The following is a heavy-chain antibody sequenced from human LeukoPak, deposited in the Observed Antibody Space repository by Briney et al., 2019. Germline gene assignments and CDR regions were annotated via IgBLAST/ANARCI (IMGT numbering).Heavy chain of an antibody. Sequence: GGTLRLSRAASGFTFSSYGMSWVRQAPGKGLEWVSAISGSGGSTYYADSVKGRFTISRDNSKNTLYLQMNSLRAEDTAVYYCAKVSSSWYGFFDYWGQGTLVTVSS. CDR2: ISGSGGST. CDR1: GFTFSSYG. CDR3: AKVSSSWYGFFDY. V-gene: IGHV3-23*01. J-gene: IGHJ4*02. D-gene: IGHD6-13*01.